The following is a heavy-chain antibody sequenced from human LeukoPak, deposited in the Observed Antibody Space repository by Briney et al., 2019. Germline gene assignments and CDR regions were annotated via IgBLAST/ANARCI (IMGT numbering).Heavy chain of an antibody. CDR3: ARDAAVAGIDY. CDR2: INSDGSEG. J-gene: IGHJ4*02. V-gene: IGHV3-7*01. D-gene: IGHD6-19*01. Sequence: PGGSLRLSCAVSGFTFSGFWMSWSRQAPGKGLEWVASINSDGSEGYYADVVKGRFTISRDNAKNSLYLQINSLRAEDTAVYYCARDAAVAGIDYWGQGTLVTVSS. CDR1: GFTFSGFW.